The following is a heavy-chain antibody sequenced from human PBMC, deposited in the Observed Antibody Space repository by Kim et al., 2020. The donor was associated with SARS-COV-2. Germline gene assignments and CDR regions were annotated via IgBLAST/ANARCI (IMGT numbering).Heavy chain of an antibody. CDR3: MKGGWGWIWDH. D-gene: IGHD2-2*03. CDR1: GFTFTGYA. Sequence: AGSLRLSCTTSGFTFTGYAMSWVRQAPGKGLEWVSSIDGSDGTTYYVDSVKGRFTISRDNSKNTLYLQMNSLRADDTAVYYCMKGGWGWIWDHWGQGTRVTVSS. V-gene: IGHV3-23*01. J-gene: IGHJ4*02. CDR2: IDGSDGTT.